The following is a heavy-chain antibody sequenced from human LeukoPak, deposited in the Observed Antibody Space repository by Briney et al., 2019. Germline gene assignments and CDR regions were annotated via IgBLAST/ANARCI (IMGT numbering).Heavy chain of an antibody. Sequence: GGSLRLSCAASGFTSSSYAMSWVRQAPGKGLEWVSAISGSGGSTYYADSVKGRFTISRDNSKNTLYLQMNSLRAEDTAVYYCAKDSTLYGDYGANWGQGTLVTVSS. D-gene: IGHD4-17*01. CDR3: AKDSTLYGDYGAN. CDR1: GFTSSSYA. J-gene: IGHJ4*02. CDR2: ISGSGGST. V-gene: IGHV3-23*01.